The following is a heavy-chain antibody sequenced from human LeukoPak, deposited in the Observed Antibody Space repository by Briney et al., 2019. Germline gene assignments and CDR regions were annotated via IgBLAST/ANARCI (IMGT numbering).Heavy chain of an antibody. J-gene: IGHJ6*02. D-gene: IGHD4-17*01. V-gene: IGHV3-33*01. CDR2: IWYDVSNK. CDR3: ARDHYEGMEKSKTYYYYGMDV. Sequence: PGRSLRLSCAASGFTFSSYGMRWVRQAPGKGLEWVAVIWYDVSNKYYADSVKGRSTISRDNSKNTLYLQMNSLRAEDTAVYYCARDHYEGMEKSKTYYYYGMDVWGQGTTVTVSS. CDR1: GFTFSSYG.